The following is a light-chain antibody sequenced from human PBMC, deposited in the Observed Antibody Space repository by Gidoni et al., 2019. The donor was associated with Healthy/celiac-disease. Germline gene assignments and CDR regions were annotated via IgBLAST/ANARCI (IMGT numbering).Light chain of an antibody. V-gene: IGLV6-57*01. CDR3: QSYDSSNWV. CDR2: EDN. J-gene: IGLJ3*02. CDR1: SGSIASKY. Sequence: NFMLTHPHSVSESPGKTVTISFTRSSGSIASKYVQWYQQRPGSSPTTVIYEDNQRPSGVTDRFSCSIDSSSNSASLTISGLKTEDEADYYCQSYDSSNWVFGGGTKLTVL.